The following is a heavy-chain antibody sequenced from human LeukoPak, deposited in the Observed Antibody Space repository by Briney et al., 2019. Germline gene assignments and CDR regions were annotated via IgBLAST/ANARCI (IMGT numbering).Heavy chain of an antibody. J-gene: IGHJ5*02. CDR3: ARGKELLWFGELRGRDWFDP. CDR1: GFTFSNYW. V-gene: IGHV3-7*03. CDR2: IKEDGSEK. Sequence: GGSLGLSCVASGFTFSNYWMSWVRQAPGKGLECVANIKEDGSEKYYVDSVKGRFTISRDNAKNSLYLQMNSLRAEDTAVYYCARGKELLWFGELRGRDWFDPWGQGTLVTVSS. D-gene: IGHD3-10*01.